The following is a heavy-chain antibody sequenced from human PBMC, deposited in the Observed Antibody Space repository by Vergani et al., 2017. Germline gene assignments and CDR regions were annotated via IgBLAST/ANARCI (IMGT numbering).Heavy chain of an antibody. Sequence: EVQLVESGGGLVQPGGSLRLSCAASGFTFSSYSMNWVRQAPGKGLEWVSYISSSSSTIYYADSVKGRFTISRDKAKHSLYLQMNSMRAEDTAVYYCARDLAVATINGNWFDPWGLGTLVTVSS. CDR1: GFTFSSYS. D-gene: IGHD5-12*01. CDR3: ARDLAVATINGNWFDP. V-gene: IGHV3-48*01. J-gene: IGHJ5*02. CDR2: ISSSSSTI.